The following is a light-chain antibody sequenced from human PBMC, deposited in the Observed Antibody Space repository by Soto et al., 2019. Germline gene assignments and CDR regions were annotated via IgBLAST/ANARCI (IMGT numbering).Light chain of an antibody. CDR2: RAS. Sequence: ILMTQSPATVSVSPGESATLSCRASQNIYYNVAWYQHRPGQAPRLLIYRASTRAPGVPARFSGSGSGTDFTLTIITQPPEDFIVYSCLQYHNLWAFGQGNKVEI. V-gene: IGKV3-15*01. CDR1: QNIYYN. CDR3: LQYHNLWA. J-gene: IGKJ1*01.